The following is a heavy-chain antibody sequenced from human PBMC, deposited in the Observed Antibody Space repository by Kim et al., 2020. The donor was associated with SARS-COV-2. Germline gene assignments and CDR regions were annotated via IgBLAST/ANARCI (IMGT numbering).Heavy chain of an antibody. Sequence: SVKVSCKASGGTFSSYAISWVRQAPGQGLEWMGGIIPIFGTANYAQKFQGRVTITADESTSTAYMELSSLRSEDTAVYYCARSWIQLWLGSYYYYGMDVWGQGTTVTVSS. CDR2: IIPIFGTA. CDR1: GGTFSSYA. V-gene: IGHV1-69*13. J-gene: IGHJ6*02. CDR3: ARSWIQLWLGSYYYYGMDV. D-gene: IGHD5-18*01.